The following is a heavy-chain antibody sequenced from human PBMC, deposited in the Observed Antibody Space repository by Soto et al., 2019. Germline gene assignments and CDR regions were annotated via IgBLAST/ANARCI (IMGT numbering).Heavy chain of an antibody. CDR3: ARANILTGYLGLGY. J-gene: IGHJ4*02. CDR2: MNPNSGNT. D-gene: IGHD3-9*01. Sequence: ASVKGSCKASGYTFTSYDINWVRQSIGQGLEWMGWMNPNSGNTGYAQKFQGRVTMTRNTSISTAYMELSSLRSEDTAVYYCARANILTGYLGLGYWGQGTLVTVSS. CDR1: GYTFTSYD. V-gene: IGHV1-8*01.